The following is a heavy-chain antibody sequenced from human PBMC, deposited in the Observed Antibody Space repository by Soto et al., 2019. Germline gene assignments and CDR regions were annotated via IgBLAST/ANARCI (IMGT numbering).Heavy chain of an antibody. CDR1: GGTFSSYA. CDR3: ARDGWGLGELSSLYFDY. V-gene: IGHV1-69*13. D-gene: IGHD3-16*02. Sequence: SVKVSCKTSGGTFSSYAISWVRQAPGQGLEWMGGIVPIVDTSTYAQKFQGRVTITADESTSTVYMELSSLRSDDTAVYYCARDGWGLGELSSLYFDYWGQGTLVTVSS. CDR2: IVPIVDTS. J-gene: IGHJ4*02.